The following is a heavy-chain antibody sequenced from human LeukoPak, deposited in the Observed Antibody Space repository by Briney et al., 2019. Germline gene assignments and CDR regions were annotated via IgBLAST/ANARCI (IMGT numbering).Heavy chain of an antibody. J-gene: IGHJ5*02. CDR3: AKFPRDIVVVVAPNWFDP. CDR2: IKQDGSEK. V-gene: IGHV3-7*03. Sequence: GGSLRLSCAASRFTFSSYWMSWVRQAPGKGLEWVANIKQDGSEKYYVDSVRGRFTISRDNAKNSLYLQMNSLRAEDTAVYYCAKFPRDIVVVVAPNWFDPWGQGTLVTVSS. CDR1: RFTFSSYW. D-gene: IGHD2-15*01.